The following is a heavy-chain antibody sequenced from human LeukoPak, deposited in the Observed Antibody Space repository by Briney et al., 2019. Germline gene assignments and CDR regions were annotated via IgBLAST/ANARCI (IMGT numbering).Heavy chain of an antibody. CDR2: INPNSGGT. CDR1: AYTFTGYY. D-gene: IGHD1-7*01. Sequence: ASVKVSCKASAYTFTGYYMHWVRQAPGQGLEWMGWINPNSGGTNYAQKFQGRVTMTRETSISTAYMELSRLRSDDTAVYYCVPSNGNYYFDYWGQGTLVTVSS. J-gene: IGHJ4*02. V-gene: IGHV1-2*02. CDR3: VPSNGNYYFDY.